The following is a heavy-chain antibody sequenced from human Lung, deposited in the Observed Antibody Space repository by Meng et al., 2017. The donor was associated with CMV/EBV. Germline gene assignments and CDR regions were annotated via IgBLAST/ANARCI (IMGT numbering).Heavy chain of an antibody. D-gene: IGHD3-3*01. CDR3: ARAQKSALMTGMGV. CDR2: ISRNSAIR. Sequence: SLRLXXSASGFTFDDYTMYWVRQTPGKGLEWVSAISRNSAIRDYAGSVKGRFIISSDNAMKTLYLQMNTLRVEYTALYYCARAQKSALMTGMGVWGQGXTVTVSS. V-gene: IGHV3-9*01. J-gene: IGHJ6*02. CDR1: GFTFDDYT.